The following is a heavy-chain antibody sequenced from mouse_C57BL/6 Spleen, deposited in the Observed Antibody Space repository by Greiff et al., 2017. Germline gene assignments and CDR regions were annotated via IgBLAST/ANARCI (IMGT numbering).Heavy chain of an antibody. CDR2: IYPGNGDT. J-gene: IGHJ1*03. V-gene: IGHV1-12*01. CDR1: GFTFTSYN. Sequence: SGAELVRPGASVKMSCKASGFTFTSYNMHWVKQTPKQGLEWIGAIYPGNGDTSYNQKFKGKATLTVDTSSNTAYLQLSSLTSEDSAVYFCARGRTGRVYLDVWGKGATVTVSS. CDR3: ARGRTGRVYLDV.